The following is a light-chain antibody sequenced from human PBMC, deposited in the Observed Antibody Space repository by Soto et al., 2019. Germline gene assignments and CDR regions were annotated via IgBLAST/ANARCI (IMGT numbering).Light chain of an antibody. CDR1: QSLVYSDATTY. CDR3: IQGTHWPRT. CDR2: KVS. V-gene: IGKV2-30*01. J-gene: IGKJ1*01. Sequence: VMSRSPPSLPDTLGQPASISCSSTQSLVYSDATTYLNWCQQRPGQSPRRLIYKVSNRDSGAPARFRGSGSGTDFTLKTSRVEVEDVGVYSCIQGTHWPRTFGQGTKVDIK.